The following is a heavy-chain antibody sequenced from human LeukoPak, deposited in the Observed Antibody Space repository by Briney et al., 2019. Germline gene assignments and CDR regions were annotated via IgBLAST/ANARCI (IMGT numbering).Heavy chain of an antibody. CDR3: AGITMIVGGAFDI. CDR2: IIPIFGTA. J-gene: IGHJ3*02. V-gene: IGHV1-69*05. D-gene: IGHD3-22*01. Sequence: SVKVSCKASGGTFSIYAISWVRQAPGQGLEWMGRIIPIFGTANYAQKFQGRVTITTDESTSTAYMELSSLRSEDTAVYYCAGITMIVGGAFDIWGQGTMVTVSS. CDR1: GGTFSIYA.